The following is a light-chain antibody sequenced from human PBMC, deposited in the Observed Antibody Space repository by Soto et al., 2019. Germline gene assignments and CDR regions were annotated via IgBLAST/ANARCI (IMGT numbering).Light chain of an antibody. J-gene: IGKJ4*01. Sequence: DIQMTQSPSTLSASVGDSVTITCRASQSIDSWLAWYQQKPGKAPKLLIYNASTLESGVPSRFSGSGSGAEFTLTINSLQPDDFATYHCQQYKSYSFTFGGGTKVEIK. CDR3: QQYKSYSFT. CDR1: QSIDSW. V-gene: IGKV1-5*03. CDR2: NAS.